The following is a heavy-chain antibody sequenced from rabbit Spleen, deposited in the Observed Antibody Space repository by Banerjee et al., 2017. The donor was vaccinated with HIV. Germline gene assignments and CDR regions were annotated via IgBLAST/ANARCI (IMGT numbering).Heavy chain of an antibody. CDR3: ARAYVGDVNYITSFDL. CDR1: GFSFGNSHY. Sequence: QSLEESGGGLVKPEGSLTLTCTASGFSFGNSHYLCWVRQAPGKGLEWIACLYTGRGADTYYASWAKGRFTVSKTSSTTVTLQMTSLTAADTATYFCARAYVGDVNYITSFDLWGPGTLVTVS. V-gene: IGHV1S40*01. J-gene: IGHJ4*01. D-gene: IGHD1-1*01. CDR2: LYTGRGADT.